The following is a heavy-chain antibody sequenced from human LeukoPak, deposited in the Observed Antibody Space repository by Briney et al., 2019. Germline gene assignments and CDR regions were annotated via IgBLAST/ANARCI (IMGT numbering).Heavy chain of an antibody. V-gene: IGHV4-59*08. D-gene: IGHD3-10*01. Sequence: SETLSLTCTVSGGSISSYYWRWIRQPPGKGLEGIGYTYYSGSTNYKPSLKSRVTISVDTSKNQVSLKLSSVTAADTAVYYCARHQGLWFGEFSYGMDVWGQGTTVTVSS. CDR2: TYYSGST. J-gene: IGHJ6*02. CDR3: ARHQGLWFGEFSYGMDV. CDR1: GGSISSYY.